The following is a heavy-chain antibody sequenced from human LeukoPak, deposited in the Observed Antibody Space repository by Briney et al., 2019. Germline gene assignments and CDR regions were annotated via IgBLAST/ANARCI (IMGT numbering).Heavy chain of an antibody. CDR3: ARTSEQWLAYFDY. J-gene: IGHJ4*02. V-gene: IGHV4-59*01. CDR1: GGSISSYY. CDR2: IYYSGST. D-gene: IGHD6-19*01. Sequence: SETLSLTCTVSGGSISSYYWSWIRQPPEKGLEWIGYIYYSGSTNYNPSLKSRVTISVDTSKNQFTLKLSSVTAADTAVYYCARTSEQWLAYFDYWGQGTLVTVSS.